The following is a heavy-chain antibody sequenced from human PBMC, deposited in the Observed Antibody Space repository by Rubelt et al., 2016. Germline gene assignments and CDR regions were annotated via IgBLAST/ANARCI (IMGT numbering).Heavy chain of an antibody. J-gene: IGHJ4*02. Sequence: EVQLVESGGGLVQPGGSLRLSCAASGFSFSSYWMSWVRQAPGKGLEWVANIKEDGSEKYYVDSVKGRFTISRDNSKNSLSLQMNSLRAEDTAVYFCATNSRNLDHWGQGTLVTVSS. CDR1: GFSFSSYW. V-gene: IGHV3-7*05. CDR2: IKEDGSEK. D-gene: IGHD5-24*01. CDR3: ATNSRNLDH.